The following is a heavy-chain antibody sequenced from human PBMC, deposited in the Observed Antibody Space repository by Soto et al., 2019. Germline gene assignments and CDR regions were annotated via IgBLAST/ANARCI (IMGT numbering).Heavy chain of an antibody. J-gene: IGHJ4*02. Sequence: QVQLVESGGGVVQPGRSLRLSCAASGFTFSSYGMHWVRQAPGTGLEWVAVISYDGSNKYYADSVKGRFTISRDNAKNTLYLQMNSLRAEDTAVYYCAKGFSYSVIDYWGQGTLVTVSS. V-gene: IGHV3-30*18. CDR3: AKGFSYSVIDY. D-gene: IGHD5-18*01. CDR1: GFTFSSYG. CDR2: ISYDGSNK.